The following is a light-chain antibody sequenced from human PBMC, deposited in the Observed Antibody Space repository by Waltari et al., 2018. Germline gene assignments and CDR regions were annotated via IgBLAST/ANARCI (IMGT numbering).Light chain of an antibody. CDR2: NVS. CDR1: TSDVGGYNS. V-gene: IGLV2-14*03. J-gene: IGLJ3*02. Sequence: QSALTQPASVSGSPGQSITISCTGTTSDVGGYNSVSWYQQHPGKAPKLMIHNVSNGPSGVANRFSGSKSGNTASLTISGLQAEDEAVYYCSSYTSTNTFGLFGGGTKLTVL. CDR3: SSYTSTNTFGL.